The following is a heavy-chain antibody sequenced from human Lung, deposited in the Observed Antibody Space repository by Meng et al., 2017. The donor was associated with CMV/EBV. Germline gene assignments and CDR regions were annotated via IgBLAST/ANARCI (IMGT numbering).Heavy chain of an antibody. V-gene: IGHV4-34*01. CDR2: INHSGST. CDR3: ARWATANYYYYGMDG. J-gene: IGHJ6*02. D-gene: IGHD5-24*01. Sequence: SETLSLTXAVYVGSFSGYYWSGNRQPPGKGLECSGEINHSGSTNYNPSLKSRVTISVDTSKNQFSLKLSSVTAADTAVYYCARWATANYYYYGMDGWGQGTTVTVSS. CDR1: VGSFSGYY.